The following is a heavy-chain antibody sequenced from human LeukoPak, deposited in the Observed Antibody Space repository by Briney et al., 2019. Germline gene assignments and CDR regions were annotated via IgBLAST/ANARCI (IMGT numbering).Heavy chain of an antibody. Sequence: SETLSLTCTVSGGSISSSSYYWGWIRQPPGKGLEWIGSIYYSGSTYYSPSLKSRVTMSVDTSKNQFSLKLSSVTAADTAVYYCARKPIVNSAWYYFDYWGQGTLVTVSS. J-gene: IGHJ4*02. CDR3: ARKPIVNSAWYYFDY. D-gene: IGHD3-22*01. CDR2: IYYSGST. V-gene: IGHV4-39*07. CDR1: GGSISSSSYY.